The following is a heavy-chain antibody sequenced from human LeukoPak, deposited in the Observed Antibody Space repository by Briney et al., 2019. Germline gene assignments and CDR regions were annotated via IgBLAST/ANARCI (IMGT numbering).Heavy chain of an antibody. Sequence: PSETLSLTCTVSGGSISSSSYYWGWIRQPPGKALEWIGSIYYSGSTYYNPSLKSRVTISVDTSKNQFSLKLSSVTAADTAVYYCARGDDGYGPYFDYWGQGTLVTVSS. D-gene: IGHD5-18*01. CDR1: GGSISSSSYY. J-gene: IGHJ4*02. V-gene: IGHV4-39*07. CDR3: ARGDDGYGPYFDY. CDR2: IYYSGST.